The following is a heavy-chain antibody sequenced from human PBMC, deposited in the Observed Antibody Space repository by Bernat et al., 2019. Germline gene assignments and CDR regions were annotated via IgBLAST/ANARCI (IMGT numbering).Heavy chain of an antibody. D-gene: IGHD4-17*01. Sequence: EVQLVESGGGLVQPGGSLRLSCVASGFTFSSYAMTWVRQAPGKGLEWVSHISGNDGSTYNADSVKGRFTISRDNSKNTLYLQMNSLRAEDTAVYYCAKSPTTVTDYYYYGMDVWGQGTTVIVSS. CDR1: GFTFSSYA. CDR2: ISGNDGST. CDR3: AKSPTTVTDYYYYGMDV. V-gene: IGHV3-23*04. J-gene: IGHJ6*02.